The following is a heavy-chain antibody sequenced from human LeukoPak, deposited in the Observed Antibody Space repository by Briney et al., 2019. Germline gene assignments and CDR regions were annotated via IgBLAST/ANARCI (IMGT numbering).Heavy chain of an antibody. CDR1: GYTFTSYD. CDR2: MNHNSGNT. CDR3: ARIEYYCSSTSCSNNWFYP. V-gene: IGHV1-8*03. D-gene: IGHD2-2*01. J-gene: IGHJ5*02. Sequence: ASVKVSCKASGYTFTSYDINWVRQATGQGLEWMGWMNHNSGNTGYAQKFQGRVTITRNTSISTAYMELSSPRSEDTAVYYCARIEYYCSSTSCSNNWFYPWGQGTLVTVSS.